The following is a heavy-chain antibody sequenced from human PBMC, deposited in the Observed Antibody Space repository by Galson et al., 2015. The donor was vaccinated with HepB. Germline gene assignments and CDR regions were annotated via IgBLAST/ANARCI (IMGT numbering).Heavy chain of an antibody. D-gene: IGHD1-14*01. Sequence: SLRLSCAASGFTFSSYAMHWVRQAPGKGLEWVAVISFDGSNKYYADSVKGRFTISRDNSKNTLYLQMNSLRAEDTAVYYCARESEGARYFDYWGQGTLVTVSS. V-gene: IGHV3-30-3*01. CDR3: ARESEGARYFDY. CDR1: GFTFSSYA. CDR2: ISFDGSNK. J-gene: IGHJ4*02.